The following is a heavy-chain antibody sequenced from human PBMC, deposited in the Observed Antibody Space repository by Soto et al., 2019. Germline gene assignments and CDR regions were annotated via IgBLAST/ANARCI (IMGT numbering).Heavy chain of an antibody. V-gene: IGHV4-39*02. D-gene: IGHD1-26*01. CDR1: GGSISISSYY. CDR3: ATQEVGGSYVYTFDP. CDR2: IYYSGST. J-gene: IGHJ5*02. Sequence: SETLSLTCTVSGGSISISSYYWCWIRHPPGKGLEWIGSIYYSGSTYYNPSLKSRVTISVDTSKNHFSLKLSSVTAADTAVYYCATQEVGGSYVYTFDPWGQGTLVTVSS.